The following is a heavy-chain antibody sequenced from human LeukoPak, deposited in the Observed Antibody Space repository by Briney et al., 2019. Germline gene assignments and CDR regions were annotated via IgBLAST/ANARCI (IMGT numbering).Heavy chain of an antibody. CDR2: ISDSGDYT. V-gene: IGHV3-23*01. J-gene: IGHJ4*02. Sequence: GGSLRLSCAASGFTFNTCAMTWVRQAPGQGLEWVSVISDSGDYTSYADSVRGRFTISRDNSRNTLYLQMISLRPEDTAVYYCAKDTSIGKYCTNGVCSPFDYWGQGTLVTVSS. CDR3: AKDTSIGKYCTNGVCSPFDY. D-gene: IGHD2-8*01. CDR1: GFTFNTCA.